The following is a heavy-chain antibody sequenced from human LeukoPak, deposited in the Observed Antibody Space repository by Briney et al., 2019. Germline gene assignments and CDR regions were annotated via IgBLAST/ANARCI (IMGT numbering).Heavy chain of an antibody. Sequence: EGSLRLSCAASGFTFSSYSMNWVRQAPGKGLEWVSSISSSSRSKYYADSVKGRFTISRDNAKNSLYLQMNSLRAEDTAVYYCARENLVVDTASAYFDYWGQGTLVTVSS. CDR2: ISSSSRSK. J-gene: IGHJ4*02. CDR3: ARENLVVDTASAYFDY. D-gene: IGHD5-18*01. V-gene: IGHV3-21*01. CDR1: GFTFSSYS.